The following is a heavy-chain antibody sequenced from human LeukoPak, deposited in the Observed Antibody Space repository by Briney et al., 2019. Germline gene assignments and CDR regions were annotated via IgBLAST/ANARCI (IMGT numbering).Heavy chain of an antibody. CDR3: ARDRMTTVTDNWFDP. CDR1: GFTFSDYY. J-gene: IGHJ5*02. V-gene: IGHV3-11*06. D-gene: IGHD4-11*01. Sequence: PGGSLRLSCAASGFTFSDYYMSWIRQAPGKGLEWVSSISSSSSYIYYADSVKGRFTISRDNAKNSLYLQMNSLRAEDTAVYYCARDRMTTVTDNWFDPWGQGTLVTVSS. CDR2: ISSSSSYI.